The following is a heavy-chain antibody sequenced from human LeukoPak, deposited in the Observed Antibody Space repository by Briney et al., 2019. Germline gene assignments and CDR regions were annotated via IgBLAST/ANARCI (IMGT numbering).Heavy chain of an antibody. CDR1: GGSFSGYY. J-gene: IGHJ6*03. Sequence: SETLSLTCAVYGGSFSGYYWSWLRQPPGKGLEWIGEINHSGSTNYNPSLKSRVTISVDTSKNQFSLKLSSVTAADTAVYYCARKGKVAPGYYYYMDVWGKGTTVTVSS. D-gene: IGHD1-14*01. CDR2: INHSGST. CDR3: ARKGKVAPGYYYYMDV. V-gene: IGHV4-34*01.